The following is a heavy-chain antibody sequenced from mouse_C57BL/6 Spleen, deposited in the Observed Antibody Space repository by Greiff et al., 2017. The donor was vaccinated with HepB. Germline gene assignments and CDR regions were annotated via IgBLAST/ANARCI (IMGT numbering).Heavy chain of an antibody. Sequence: DVKLVESGGGLVKPGGSLKLSCAASGFTFSSYTMSWVRPTPEKRLERAATISGGGGNTYYPDSVHGRFTISRDNAKNTLYLQMSSLRYEDTALYYCARQDYFYYAMDYWGQGASFTVAS. J-gene: IGHJ4*01. CDR2: ISGGGGNT. D-gene: IGHD1-1*02. CDR1: GFTFSSYT. CDR3: ARQDYFYYAMDY. V-gene: IGHV5-9*01.